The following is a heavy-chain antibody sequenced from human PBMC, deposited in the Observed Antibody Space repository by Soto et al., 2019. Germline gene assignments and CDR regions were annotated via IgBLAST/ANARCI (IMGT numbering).Heavy chain of an antibody. J-gene: IGHJ5*01. CDR2: VNHSGEA. V-gene: IGHV4-34*01. CDR1: GGSFRSYY. Sequence: SETLSRTCGVYGGSFRSYYWIWVRQPPGKGLEWVGEVNHSGEATYTPSLQSRVTISLDTTNNHFSLKMTSVTAADTAIYFGARAESFPRSWFESWGQGTKVTVSS. D-gene: IGHD1-26*01. CDR3: ARAESFPRSWFES.